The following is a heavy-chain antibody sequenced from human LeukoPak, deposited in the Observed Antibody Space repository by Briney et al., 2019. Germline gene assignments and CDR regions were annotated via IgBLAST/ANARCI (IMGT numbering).Heavy chain of an antibody. CDR2: VNLQGST. CDR3: AREGGPYRPLDY. J-gene: IGHJ4*02. Sequence: SETLSLTCGVSGGSISNTNWWTWVRQPPGKGLEWIGEVNLQGSTNYNPSPKSRVAISVDKSENHISLKLTSVTAADTAVYYCAREGGPYRPLDYSGQGTLVTVAS. CDR1: GGSISNTNW. V-gene: IGHV4-4*02.